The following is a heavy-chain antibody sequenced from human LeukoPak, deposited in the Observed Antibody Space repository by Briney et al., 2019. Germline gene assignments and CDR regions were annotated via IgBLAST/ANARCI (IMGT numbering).Heavy chain of an antibody. J-gene: IGHJ4*02. Sequence: ASVKVSCKASGYTFNRYYMHWVRQAPGHGLEWMGWLNPNSGVTKYAQKFQGRVTTTRDTSISTAYMELSSLRSDDTAVYYCAREDNWNYDYWGQGTLVTVSP. CDR1: GYTFNRYY. CDR3: AREDNWNYDY. V-gene: IGHV1-2*02. D-gene: IGHD1-7*01. CDR2: LNPNSGVT.